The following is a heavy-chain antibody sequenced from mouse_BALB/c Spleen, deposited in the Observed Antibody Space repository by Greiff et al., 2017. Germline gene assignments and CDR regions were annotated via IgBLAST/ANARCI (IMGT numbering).Heavy chain of an antibody. D-gene: IGHD2-3*01. CDR2: INPYNDGT. Sequence: EVQGVESGPELVKPGASVKMSCKASGYTFTSYVMHWVKQKPGQGLEWIGYINPYNDGTKYNEKFKGKATLTSDKSSSTAYMELSSLTSEDSAVYYCARGYYVGYFDVWGAGTTVTVSS. CDR1: GYTFTSYV. V-gene: IGHV1-14*01. J-gene: IGHJ1*01. CDR3: ARGYYVGYFDV.